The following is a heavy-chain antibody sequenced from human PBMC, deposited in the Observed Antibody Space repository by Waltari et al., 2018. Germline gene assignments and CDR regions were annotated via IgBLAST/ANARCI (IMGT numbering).Heavy chain of an antibody. CDR3: AKDGVGVRAVIPFDY. D-gene: IGHD3-10*01. Sequence: QVQLVESGGGVVQPGRSLRLSCAASGFTFSHHGMNWVRQAPAKGLEWVALISYDGSKTFFTDSVKGRFTISRDNSKNMVYLQMNSLRAEDAAIYYCAKDGVGVRAVIPFDYWGQGTLVTVSS. J-gene: IGHJ4*02. CDR2: ISYDGSKT. V-gene: IGHV3-30*18. CDR1: GFTFSHHG.